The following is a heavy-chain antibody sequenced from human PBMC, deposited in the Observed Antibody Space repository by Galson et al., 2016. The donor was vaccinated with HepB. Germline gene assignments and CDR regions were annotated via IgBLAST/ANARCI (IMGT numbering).Heavy chain of an antibody. CDR2: ISYGGNND. Sequence: SLRLSCAASGFTFSSYGMHWVRQAPGKGLEWVAFISYGGNNDYYVDSVKGRFTISRDNSKNTLYLQMNSLRQEDTAMYYCARACSGGRCYSGWGEGTLVTVSS. D-gene: IGHD2-15*01. CDR3: ARACSGGRCYSG. V-gene: IGHV3-30*19. CDR1: GFTFSSYG. J-gene: IGHJ4*02.